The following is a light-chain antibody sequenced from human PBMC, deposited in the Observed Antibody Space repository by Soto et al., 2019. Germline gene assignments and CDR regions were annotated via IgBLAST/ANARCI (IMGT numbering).Light chain of an antibody. J-gene: IGKJ1*01. V-gene: IGKV1-5*03. CDR1: ESISTW. CDR2: KAS. CDR3: QQYNTYEAT. Sequence: IQMTQSPSTLSASVGDRVSLTCRASESISTWLAWYQQKPGKAPKLLIYKASNLESGVSSRFSGSGSGTDFTLTISSLQPDDFATYYCQQYNTYEATFGQGTRVDIK.